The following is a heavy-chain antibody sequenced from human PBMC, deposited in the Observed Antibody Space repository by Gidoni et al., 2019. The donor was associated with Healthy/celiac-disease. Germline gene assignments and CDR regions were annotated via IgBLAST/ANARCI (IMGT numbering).Heavy chain of an antibody. V-gene: IGHV3-23*01. CDR2: ISGSGDST. CDR1: GFTFSSYA. Sequence: EVQLLVSGGGLVQPGVSLRLSCAASGFTFSSYAMSWVRQAPWKGLEWVSAISGSGDSTYYADSVKGRFAISRDNSKNTLYLQMNSLRAEDTAVYYCAKPLEGYSYDSSGYWTYFDYWGQGTLVTVSS. CDR3: AKPLEGYSYDSSGYWTYFDY. D-gene: IGHD3-22*01. J-gene: IGHJ4*02.